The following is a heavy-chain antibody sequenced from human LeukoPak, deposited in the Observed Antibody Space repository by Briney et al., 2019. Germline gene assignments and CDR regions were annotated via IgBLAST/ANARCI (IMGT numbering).Heavy chain of an antibody. CDR2: IYYTGAT. CDR3: ARHDPVGYYQHGMDV. Sequence: SETLSLTCTVSGGSISGYFWSCIRQPPGQGLEVIGYIYYTGATIYNPSHKSHVTMSVNTSKNQSSLKLSSVTAADTAVYYCARHDPVGYYQHGMDVWGKGTTVTVSS. V-gene: IGHV4-59*08. J-gene: IGHJ6*04. D-gene: IGHD2-15*01. CDR1: GGSISGYF.